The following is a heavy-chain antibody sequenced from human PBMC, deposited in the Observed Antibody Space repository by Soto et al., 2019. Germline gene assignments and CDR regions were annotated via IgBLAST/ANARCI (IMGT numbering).Heavy chain of an antibody. D-gene: IGHD6-13*01. CDR1: GGSVSSGSYY. CDR2: IYYSGST. V-gene: IGHV4-61*01. Sequence: QVQLQESGPGLVKPSETLSLTCTVSGGSVSSGSYYWSWIRQPPGKGLECIGYIYYSGSTNYNPSLKSRVTRSLDTSKNPFSLKLSSVTAADTAVYYCARVSSSWGLVGYFDYWGQGTLVTVSS. J-gene: IGHJ4*02. CDR3: ARVSSSWGLVGYFDY.